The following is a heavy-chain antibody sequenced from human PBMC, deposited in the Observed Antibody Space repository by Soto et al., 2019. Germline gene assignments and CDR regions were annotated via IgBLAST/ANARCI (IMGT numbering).Heavy chain of an antibody. CDR1: GYTFTSYG. CDR2: ISAYNGNT. J-gene: IGHJ6*02. CDR3: ARDSYDSSGYLYSYYYYGMEV. D-gene: IGHD3-22*01. Sequence: ASVKVSCKASGYTFTSYGISWVRQAPGQGLEWMGWISAYNGNTNYAQKLQGRVTMTTDTSTSTAYMELRSLRSDDTAVYYCARDSYDSSGYLYSYYYYGMEVWGQGTTVTVSS. V-gene: IGHV1-18*01.